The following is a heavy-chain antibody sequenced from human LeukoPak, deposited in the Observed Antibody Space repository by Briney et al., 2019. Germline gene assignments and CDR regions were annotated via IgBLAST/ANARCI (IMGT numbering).Heavy chain of an antibody. Sequence: GASVKVSCKASEYTFTTYAIHWVRQAPGQRLEWMGWINAGNGNTKYSQNFQDRVTITRDTSATTAYMEFRSLKSEDTAVYYCARGWWAVYGSGTHYNLDYWGQGTLVAVSS. J-gene: IGHJ4*02. CDR3: ARGWWAVYGSGTHYNLDY. V-gene: IGHV1-3*01. CDR2: INAGNGNT. CDR1: EYTFTTYA. D-gene: IGHD3-10*01.